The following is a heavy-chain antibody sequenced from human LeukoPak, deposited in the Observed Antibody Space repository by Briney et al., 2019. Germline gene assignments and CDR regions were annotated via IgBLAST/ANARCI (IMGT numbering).Heavy chain of an antibody. J-gene: IGHJ3*02. V-gene: IGHV3-66*01. CDR1: GFSVSNNY. CDR3: ARNQDYGVYNSVGAFDI. CDR2: IYSDGTT. Sequence: PGGSLRLSCAASGFSVSNNYMSWVRQAPGKGLEWVLVIYSDGTTYYADSVQGRFTISRDNSKNTLYLQMNSLRAEDTAVYYCARNQDYGVYNSVGAFDIWGQGTMVTVSS. D-gene: IGHD4-17*01.